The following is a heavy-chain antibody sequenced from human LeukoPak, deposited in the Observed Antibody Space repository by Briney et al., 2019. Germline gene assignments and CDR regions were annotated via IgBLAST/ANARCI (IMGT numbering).Heavy chain of an antibody. J-gene: IGHJ3*02. CDR2: INPNSGGT. CDR1: GYTFTGYY. Sequence: ASVKVSCKASGYTFTGYYMHWVRQAPGQGLEWMGWINPNSGGTNYAQKFQGRVTMTRDTSISTAYMELRSLRSDDTAVYYCARDRYSDSSGIDAFDIWGQGTMVTVSS. D-gene: IGHD3-22*01. V-gene: IGHV1-2*02. CDR3: ARDRYSDSSGIDAFDI.